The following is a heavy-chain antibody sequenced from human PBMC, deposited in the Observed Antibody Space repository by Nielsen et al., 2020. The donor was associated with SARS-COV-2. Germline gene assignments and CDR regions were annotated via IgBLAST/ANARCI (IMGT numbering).Heavy chain of an antibody. V-gene: IGHV3-33*08. D-gene: IGHD3-10*01. J-gene: IGHJ4*02. Sequence: GGPLRLPCAASGFTFSSYGMHWVRQAPGKGLEWVAVIWYDGSNKYYANSVKGRFTISRDNSKNQLYLQMNSLRAEDTAVYYCARDHRVYGSGSSDGDWGQGTLVTVSS. CDR3: ARDHRVYGSGSSDGD. CDR2: IWYDGSNK. CDR1: GFTFSSYG.